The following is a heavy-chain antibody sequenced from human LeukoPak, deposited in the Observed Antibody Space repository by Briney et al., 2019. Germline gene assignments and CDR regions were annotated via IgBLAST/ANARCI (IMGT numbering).Heavy chain of an antibody. CDR1: GFTVSSKY. Sequence: GGSFRLFCAASGFTVSSKYMSSVRQAPGKGLEWVSVIYSGGSTYYADSVKGRFTISRDNSKNTLYLQMNSLRAEDTAVYYCARTSATHDSSGYYPSDDAFDIWGQGTMVTVSS. V-gene: IGHV3-53*01. J-gene: IGHJ3*02. D-gene: IGHD3-22*01. CDR3: ARTSATHDSSGYYPSDDAFDI. CDR2: IYSGGST.